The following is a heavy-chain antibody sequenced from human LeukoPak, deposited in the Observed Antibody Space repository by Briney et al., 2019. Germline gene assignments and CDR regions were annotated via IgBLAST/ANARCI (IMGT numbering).Heavy chain of an antibody. CDR3: ARIAYCGADCHAFDV. V-gene: IGHV1-69*01. J-gene: IGHJ3*01. D-gene: IGHD2-21*01. Sequence: SVKVSCKASGGSFSKYGITWVRQAPGQGLEWMGGIMFTFGTTKYAQRFQGRVTISADESTSTAYMEVSSLRSEDTAVYYCARIAYCGADCHAFDVWDQGTMVIVSS. CDR2: IMFTFGTT. CDR1: GGSFSKYG.